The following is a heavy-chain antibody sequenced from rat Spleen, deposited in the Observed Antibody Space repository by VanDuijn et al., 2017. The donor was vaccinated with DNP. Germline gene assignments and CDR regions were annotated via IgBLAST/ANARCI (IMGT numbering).Heavy chain of an antibody. CDR2: ITSSGGST. D-gene: IGHD5-1*01. CDR1: GFTFNKYW. CDR3: ARGSGTYYWYFDF. V-gene: IGHV5-31*01. J-gene: IGHJ1*01. Sequence: EVQLVESGGDLVQPGRSLKVSCVVSGFTFNKYWMTWIRQVPGKGLEWVAAITSSGGSTYYPDSVKGRFTISRDNAKNTLYLQMNSLRSEDMATYYCARGSGTYYWYFDFWGPGTMVTVSS.